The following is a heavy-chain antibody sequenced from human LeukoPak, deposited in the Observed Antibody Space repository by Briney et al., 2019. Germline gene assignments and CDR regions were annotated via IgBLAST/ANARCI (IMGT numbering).Heavy chain of an antibody. CDR2: ISYDGSNK. V-gene: IGHV3-30*03. CDR3: ARGSGAFDI. Sequence: GGSLRLSCAASGFTFSSYGMHWVRQAPGKGLEWVAVISYDGSNKYYADSVKGRFTISRDNSKNTLYLQMNSLRAEDTAVYYCARGSGAFDIWGQGTMVTVSS. CDR1: GFTFSSYG. D-gene: IGHD1-1*01. J-gene: IGHJ3*02.